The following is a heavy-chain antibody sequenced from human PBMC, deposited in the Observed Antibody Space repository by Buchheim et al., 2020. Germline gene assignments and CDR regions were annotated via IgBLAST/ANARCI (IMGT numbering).Heavy chain of an antibody. CDR1: GFTFSSYS. CDR2: ISSSSTI. J-gene: IGHJ4*02. D-gene: IGHD2-15*01. V-gene: IGHV3-48*01. Sequence: EVQLVESGGGLVQPGGSLRLSCAASGFTFSSYSMNWVRQAPGKGLEWVSYISSSSTIYYADSVKGRFTISRDNAKNSLYLQMNSLRAEDTAVYCCAREGLVVVAATMPYFDYWGQGTL. CDR3: AREGLVVVAATMPYFDY.